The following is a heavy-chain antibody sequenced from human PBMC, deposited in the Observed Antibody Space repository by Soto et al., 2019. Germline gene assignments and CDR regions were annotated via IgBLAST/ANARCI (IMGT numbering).Heavy chain of an antibody. D-gene: IGHD2-8*01. Sequence: TLSLTCADSGGSISSGGYSRSWIRQPPGKGLEWIGYIYHSGSTYYNPSLKSRVTISVDRSKNQFSLKLSSVTAEDKAVYYCARGLNLMVGWSDPGGQGTLHMVSS. CDR1: GGSISSGGYS. CDR2: IYHSGST. V-gene: IGHV4-30-2*01. J-gene: IGHJ5*02. CDR3: ARGLNLMVGWSDP.